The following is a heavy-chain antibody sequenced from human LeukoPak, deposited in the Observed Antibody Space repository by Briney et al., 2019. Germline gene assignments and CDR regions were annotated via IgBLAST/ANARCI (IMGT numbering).Heavy chain of an antibody. Sequence: GGSLRLSCAASGFTFGSVGMSWVRQAPGKGLEWVSGLSAGGGITYYADSVKGRFTISRDNSKNTLHLQMNSLRAEDTAVYYCASLPVGVDYWGQGTLVTVSS. CDR3: ASLPVGVDY. J-gene: IGHJ4*02. CDR1: GFTFGSVG. CDR2: LSAGGGIT. D-gene: IGHD1-26*01. V-gene: IGHV3-23*01.